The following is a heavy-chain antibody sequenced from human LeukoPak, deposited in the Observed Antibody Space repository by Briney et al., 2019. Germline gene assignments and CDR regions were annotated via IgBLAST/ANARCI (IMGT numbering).Heavy chain of an antibody. D-gene: IGHD5-12*01. J-gene: IGHJ5*02. CDR1: GGSISSYY. CDR3: ARGSVDIVATGAGYDP. V-gene: IGHV4-59*01. Sequence: SETLSLTCTVSGGSISSYYWSWIRQPPGKGLEWIGYIYYSGSTNYNPSLKSRVTISVDTSMNQFSLKLSSVTAADTAVYYCARGSVDIVATGAGYDPWGQGTLVTVSS. CDR2: IYYSGST.